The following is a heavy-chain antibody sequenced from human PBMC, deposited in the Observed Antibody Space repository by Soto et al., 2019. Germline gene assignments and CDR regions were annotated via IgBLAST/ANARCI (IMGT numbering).Heavy chain of an antibody. J-gene: IGHJ4*02. CDR2: VWPGDSDT. Sequence: EVQLVQSGAEVKKPGESLKISCTGSGFTFSSYWIAWVRQMPGKGLEWMGMVWPGDSDTRYSPSFQGQVTISADKSIRTAYLQWSSLKASDTAMYYCAKLSDSSNQYYCDWWGQGALVTVSS. D-gene: IGHD3-22*01. V-gene: IGHV5-51*01. CDR1: GFTFSSYW. CDR3: AKLSDSSNQYYCDW.